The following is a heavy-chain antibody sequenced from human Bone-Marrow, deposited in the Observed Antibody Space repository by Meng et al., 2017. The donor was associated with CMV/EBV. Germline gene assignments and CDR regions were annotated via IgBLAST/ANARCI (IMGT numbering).Heavy chain of an antibody. CDR3: ARERVVPAAKGFAYYYGMDV. Sequence: GESLKISCAASGFTVSSNYMSWVRQAPGKGLEWVSVIYSGGSTYYADSVKGRFTISRDNSKNTLYLQMNSLRAEDTAVYYCARERVVPAAKGFAYYYGMDVWGQGTTVTVSS. CDR2: IYSGGST. D-gene: IGHD2-2*01. CDR1: GFTVSSNY. J-gene: IGHJ6*02. V-gene: IGHV3-53*01.